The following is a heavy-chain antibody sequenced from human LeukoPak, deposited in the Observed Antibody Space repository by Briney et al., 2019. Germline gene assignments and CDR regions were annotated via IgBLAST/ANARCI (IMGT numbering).Heavy chain of an antibody. D-gene: IGHD1-14*01. CDR1: GYTFTSYA. CDR3: ARWTTELDY. Sequence: ASVKVSCKASGYTFTSYAMHWVRQAPGQRLEWMGWINADNGNTKYSQKFQGRVTITRDTSASTAYVELSSLRSEDTAVYYCARWTTELDYWGQGTLVTVSS. CDR2: INADNGNT. V-gene: IGHV1-3*01. J-gene: IGHJ4*02.